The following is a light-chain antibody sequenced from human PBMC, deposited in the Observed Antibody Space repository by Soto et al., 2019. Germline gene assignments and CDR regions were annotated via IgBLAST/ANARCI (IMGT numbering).Light chain of an antibody. Sequence: DLQMTQSPSAMAASVGDRVTITCRASQGISNYLAWFQQKPGEVPKRLIYAASTLQGGVPSRFRGSGSGTEFTLTINNLQPEDLAIYYCLQHNSYSLSFGGGTKLEIE. CDR2: AAS. J-gene: IGKJ4*01. CDR1: QGISNY. V-gene: IGKV1-17*03. CDR3: LQHNSYSLS.